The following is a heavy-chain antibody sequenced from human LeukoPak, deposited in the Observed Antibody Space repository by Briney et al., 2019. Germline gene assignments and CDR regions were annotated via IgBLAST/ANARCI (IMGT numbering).Heavy chain of an antibody. CDR3: ARRVTGSYGPPDWFDP. J-gene: IGHJ5*02. CDR1: GYSFTSYW. Sequence: GESLKISCKGPGYSFTSYWIGWVRQMPGKGLEWMGIIYPGDSDTRYSPSFQGQVTISADQSISTAYLQWSSLKASDTAMYYCARRVTGSYGPPDWFDPWGRGTLVTVSS. D-gene: IGHD1-26*01. V-gene: IGHV5-51*01. CDR2: IYPGDSDT.